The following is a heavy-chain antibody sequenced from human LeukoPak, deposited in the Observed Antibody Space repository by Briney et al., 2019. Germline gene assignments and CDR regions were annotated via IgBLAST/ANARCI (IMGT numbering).Heavy chain of an antibody. CDR1: GGSISSYY. J-gene: IGHJ4*02. D-gene: IGHD6-19*01. CDR2: IYYSGST. V-gene: IGHV4-59*01. CDR3: ARDGGLSRGWQHLILAY. Sequence: SETLSLTCAVSGGSISSYYWSWIRQPPGKGLEWIGYIYYSGSTNYNPSLKSRVTISVDTSKNQFSLKLSSVTAADTAVYYCARDGGLSRGWQHLILAYWAQEPLATFPS.